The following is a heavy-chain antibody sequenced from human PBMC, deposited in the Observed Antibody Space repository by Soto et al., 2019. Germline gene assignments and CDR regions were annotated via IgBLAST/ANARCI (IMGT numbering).Heavy chain of an antibody. Sequence: SETLSLTCAVYGGSFSGYYWSWIRQPPGKGLEWIGEINHSGSTNYNPSLKSRVTISVDTSKNQFSLKLSSVTAADTAVYYCARGPIYYGSGSYYPVGYGMDVWGQGTTVTVSS. J-gene: IGHJ6*02. CDR2: INHSGST. D-gene: IGHD3-10*01. CDR3: ARGPIYYGSGSYYPVGYGMDV. V-gene: IGHV4-34*01. CDR1: GGSFSGYY.